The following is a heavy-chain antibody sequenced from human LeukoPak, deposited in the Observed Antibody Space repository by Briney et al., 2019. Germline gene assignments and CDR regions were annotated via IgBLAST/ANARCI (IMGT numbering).Heavy chain of an antibody. CDR3: ARKGIGSSRYQNMDV. CDR2: ISIDGGRT. J-gene: IGHJ6*03. Sequence: GRSLRLSCAASGFTFSSYAMSWVRQAPGKGSEWVSTISIDGGRTYYADSVKGRFTVSRDTSKNTLCLQMNSLRVEDTAVYYCARKGIGSSRYQNMDVWGKGTTVTVSS. D-gene: IGHD6-25*01. V-gene: IGHV3-23*01. CDR1: GFTFSSYA.